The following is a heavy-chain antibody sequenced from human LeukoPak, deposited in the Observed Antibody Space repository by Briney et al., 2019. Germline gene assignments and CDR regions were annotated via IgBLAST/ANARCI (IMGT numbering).Heavy chain of an antibody. CDR2: IIPILGIA. V-gene: IGHV1-69*04. Sequence: SVKVSCKASGGTFSSYAISWVRQAPGQGLEWMGRIIPILGIANYAQKFQGRVTITADKSTSAAYMELSSLRSEDTAVYYCARDEYSYGPKTDYWGQGTLVTVSS. CDR1: GGTFSSYA. J-gene: IGHJ4*02. CDR3: ARDEYSYGPKTDY. D-gene: IGHD5-18*01.